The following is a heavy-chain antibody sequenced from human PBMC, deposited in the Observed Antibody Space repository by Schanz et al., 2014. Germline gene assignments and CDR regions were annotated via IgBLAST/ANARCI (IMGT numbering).Heavy chain of an antibody. D-gene: IGHD3-9*01. Sequence: VQVVESGGGLVQPGGSLRLSCAASGFTFSDYYMSWIRQAPGKGLEWVSYISSSGSTIYYADSVKGRFTISRDNAKNSLYLQINSLRPEDTAVYYCAYYDVLTGFDYWGQGTQVTVSS. V-gene: IGHV3-11*01. CDR2: ISSSGSTI. J-gene: IGHJ4*02. CDR3: AYYDVLTGFDY. CDR1: GFTFSDYY.